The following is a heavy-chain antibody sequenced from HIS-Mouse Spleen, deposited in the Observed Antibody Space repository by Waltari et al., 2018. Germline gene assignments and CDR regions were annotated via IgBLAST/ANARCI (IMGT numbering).Heavy chain of an antibody. V-gene: IGHV4-39*07. J-gene: IGHJ2*01. Sequence: QLQLQESGPGLVKPSETLSLTCTVLGGYISSSSYYWGWLRQPPGKGLEWTGSIYYIGSTYYNPSLKSLVTISVDTSKNQFSLKLSSVTAADTAVYYCAREIPYSSSWYDWYFDLWGRGTLVTVSS. D-gene: IGHD6-13*01. CDR1: GGYISSSSYY. CDR3: AREIPYSSSWYDWYFDL. CDR2: IYYIGST.